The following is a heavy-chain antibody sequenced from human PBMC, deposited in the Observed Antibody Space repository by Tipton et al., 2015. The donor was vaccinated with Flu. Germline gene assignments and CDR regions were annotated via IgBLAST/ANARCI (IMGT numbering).Heavy chain of an antibody. J-gene: IGHJ4*02. CDR3: ARVIPEFVAGLSY. CDR1: GFTFSRYA. CDR2: IGGGGATT. Sequence: SLRLSCTASGFTFSRYAMSWVRQAPGKGLEWVSAIGGGGATTYFADSVKGRFTISRDNLRNTLSLQMNSLRAEDTAIYYCARVIPEFVAGLSYWGQGALVSVPS. D-gene: IGHD6-19*01. V-gene: IGHV3-23*01.